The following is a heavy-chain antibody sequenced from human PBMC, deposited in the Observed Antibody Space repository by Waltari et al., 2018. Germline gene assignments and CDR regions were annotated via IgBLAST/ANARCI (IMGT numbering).Heavy chain of an antibody. J-gene: IGHJ4*02. D-gene: IGHD3-22*01. Sequence: QVQLVESGGGVVQPGGSLRLPCAASGFIFGSHGMHWVRQAPGKGLEWVAFIRYDGHNKYYADSVKGRCTISRDNPKNTLYLQMDSLGPEDTALYYCARGDSSAYLDNWGQGTQVTVSS. CDR3: ARGDSSAYLDN. CDR1: GFIFGSHG. CDR2: IRYDGHNK. V-gene: IGHV3-30*02.